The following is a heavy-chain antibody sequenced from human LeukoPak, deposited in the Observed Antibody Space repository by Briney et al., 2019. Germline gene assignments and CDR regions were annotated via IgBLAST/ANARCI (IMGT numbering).Heavy chain of an antibody. J-gene: IGHJ4*02. CDR1: GYTFTSYY. V-gene: IGHV1-46*01. Sequence: ASVKVSCKASGYTFTSYYMHWVRQAPGQGLEWMGIINPSGGSTSYAQKFQGRVTMTRDTSTSTVYMELSSLRSEDTAVYYCARGIAASSFEVVIATPPLNYWGQGTLVTVSS. D-gene: IGHD2-21*01. CDR2: INPSGGST. CDR3: ARGIAASSFEVVIATPPLNY.